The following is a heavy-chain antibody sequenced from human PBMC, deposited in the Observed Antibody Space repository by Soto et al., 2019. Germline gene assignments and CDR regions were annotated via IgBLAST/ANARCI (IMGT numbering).Heavy chain of an antibody. CDR3: ARLVVVAATGTNWFDP. D-gene: IGHD2-15*01. Sequence: SGPTLVNPTQTLTLTGTFSGFSLSTSGMCVSWIRQPPGKALEWLARIDWDDDKYYSTSLKTRLTISKDTPKNQVVLTMTNMDPVDTATYYCARLVVVAATGTNWFDPWGQGTLVTVSS. CDR1: GFSLSTSGMC. CDR2: IDWDDDK. V-gene: IGHV2-70*11. J-gene: IGHJ5*02.